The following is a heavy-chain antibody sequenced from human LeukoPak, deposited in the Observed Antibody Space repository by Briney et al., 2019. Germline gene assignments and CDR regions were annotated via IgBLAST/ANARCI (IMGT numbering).Heavy chain of an antibody. Sequence: GRSLRLSCTASGFTFGDYAMGWVRQAPGKGLEWVGFIRSKAYGGTTEYAASVKGRFTISRDDSKSIAYLQMNSLKTEDTAVYYCTRTRLYYYDSSGYYYPNDAFDIWGQGTMVTVSS. V-gene: IGHV3-49*04. J-gene: IGHJ3*02. CDR1: GFTFGDYA. D-gene: IGHD3-22*01. CDR2: IRSKAYGGTT. CDR3: TRTRLYYYDSSGYYYPNDAFDI.